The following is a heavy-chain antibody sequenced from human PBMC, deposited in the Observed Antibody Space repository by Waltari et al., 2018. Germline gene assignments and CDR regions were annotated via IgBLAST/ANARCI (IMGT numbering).Heavy chain of an antibody. CDR3: AREVEDEPRAFDI. CDR1: GGTFSSYA. CDR2: IIPIFGKA. Sequence: QVQLVQSGAEVKKPGSSVKVSCKASGGTFSSYAISWVRQAPGQGLEWMGGIIPIFGKANYAQKFQGRVTITADESTSTAYMELSSLRSEDTAVYYCSAREVEDEPRAFDIWGQGTMVTVSS. V-gene: IGHV1-69*13. J-gene: IGHJ3*02. D-gene: IGHD2-15*01.